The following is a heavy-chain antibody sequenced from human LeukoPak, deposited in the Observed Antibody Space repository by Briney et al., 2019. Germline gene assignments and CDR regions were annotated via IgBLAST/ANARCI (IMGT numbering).Heavy chain of an antibody. CDR3: ARPAWRGWYSGSSVPYYFDY. J-gene: IGHJ4*02. V-gene: IGHV5-51*01. Sequence: GESLKISCKGSGYSLTSYWIGWVRQMPGKGLEWMGIIYPGDSDTRYSPSFQGQVTISADKSISTAYLQWSSLKASDTAMYYCARPAWRGWYSGSSVPYYFDYWGQGTLVTVSS. CDR1: GYSLTSYW. D-gene: IGHD1-26*01. CDR2: IYPGDSDT.